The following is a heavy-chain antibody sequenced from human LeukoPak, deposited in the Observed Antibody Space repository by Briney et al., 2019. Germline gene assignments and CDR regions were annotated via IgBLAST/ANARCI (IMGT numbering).Heavy chain of an antibody. J-gene: IGHJ4*02. Sequence: GGSLRLSCAASGFIFRDAWMTWVRQAPGKGLEWVGRIKRKTDGGTTDYAAPVKGRFTISRDDSQNTLYLQMNSLKTEDTAVYYCTTKTITPGYWGQGTLVTVSS. V-gene: IGHV3-15*01. D-gene: IGHD5-24*01. CDR3: TTKTITPGY. CDR2: IKRKTDGGTT. CDR1: GFIFRDAW.